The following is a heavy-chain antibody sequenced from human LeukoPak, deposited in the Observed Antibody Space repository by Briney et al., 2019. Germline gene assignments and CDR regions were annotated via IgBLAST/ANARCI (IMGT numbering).Heavy chain of an antibody. V-gene: IGHV3-48*03. CDR3: ARDTHRWQWGTP. Sequence: PGGSLRLSCAASGFTFSSYEMNWVRQAPGKGLEWVSYISSSGSTIYYADSVKGRFTISRDNAKNSLYLQMNSLRAEDTAVYYCARDTHRWQWGTPWGQGTLVTVSS. D-gene: IGHD6-19*01. CDR1: GFTFSSYE. J-gene: IGHJ4*02. CDR2: ISSSGSTI.